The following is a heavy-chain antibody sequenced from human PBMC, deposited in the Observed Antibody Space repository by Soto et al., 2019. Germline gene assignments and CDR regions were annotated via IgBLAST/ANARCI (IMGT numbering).Heavy chain of an antibody. CDR1: GGSISSSNW. V-gene: IGHV4-4*02. Sequence: QVQLQESGPGLVKPSGTLSLTCAVSGGSISSSNWWSWVRQPPGKGLEWIGEIYHSGSTNYNPSLKSRVTISVDKSKIQFSLKLSSVTAADTAVYYCARAGGNPGVVAATLYYYYYYGMDVWGQGTTVTVSS. D-gene: IGHD2-15*01. CDR3: ARAGGNPGVVAATLYYYYYYGMDV. J-gene: IGHJ6*02. CDR2: IYHSGST.